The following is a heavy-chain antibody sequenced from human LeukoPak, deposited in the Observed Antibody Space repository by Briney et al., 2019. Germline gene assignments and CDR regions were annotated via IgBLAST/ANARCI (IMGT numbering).Heavy chain of an antibody. CDR1: GNTLTEIS. CDR2: FDPEDGET. D-gene: IGHD2-2*01. Sequence: ASVKVSCKVSGNTLTEISIHWVRQAPGKGLEWMGGFDPEDGETFYAQKFQGRVTMTEDTSTDTAYMELSSLRSEDTAVYYCATDFRAVPALGAFDIWGQGTMVTVSS. V-gene: IGHV1-24*01. J-gene: IGHJ3*02. CDR3: ATDFRAVPALGAFDI.